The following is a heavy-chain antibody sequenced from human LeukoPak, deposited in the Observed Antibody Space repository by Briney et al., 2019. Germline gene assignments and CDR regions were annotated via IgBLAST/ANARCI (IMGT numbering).Heavy chain of an antibody. V-gene: IGHV3-11*01. CDR2: ISSSGTTI. CDR1: GFTFSDYY. CDR3: TSTMVRGVIITGGFDY. Sequence: GGSLRLSCAASGFTFSDYYMSWIRQAPGKGLEWVSYISSSGTTIYYADSVKGRFTISRDNAKNSLYLQMNSLRAEDTAVYYCTSTMVRGVIITGGFDYWGQGTLVTVSS. J-gene: IGHJ4*02. D-gene: IGHD3-10*01.